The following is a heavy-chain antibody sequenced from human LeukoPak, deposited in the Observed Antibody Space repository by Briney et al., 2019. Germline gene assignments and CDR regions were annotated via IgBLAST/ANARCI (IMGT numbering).Heavy chain of an antibody. D-gene: IGHD2-15*01. CDR1: GFTFSSYA. CDR3: ARAPPSWWYGNY. CDR2: ISYDGSNK. Sequence: GGSLRLSCAASGFTFSSYARHGVRQAPGKGLEGVAVISYDGSNKYYADSVQGRFTISRDNSKNTLYLQMNSLRAQDTAVYYCARAPPSWWYGNYWGQGTLVPVSS. V-gene: IGHV3-30-3*01. J-gene: IGHJ4*02.